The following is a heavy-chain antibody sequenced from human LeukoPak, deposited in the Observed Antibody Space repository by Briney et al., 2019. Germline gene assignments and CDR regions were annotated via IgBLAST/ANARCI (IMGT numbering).Heavy chain of an antibody. J-gene: IGHJ4*02. V-gene: IGHV3-48*01. CDR3: ARGAYYYED. Sequence: GGPLRLSCAASGFTFSSNRRNWARRAPGKGLEWVSYISSSSSTIYYADSVKGRFTISRDNAKNSLYLQMNSLRAEDTAVYYCARGAYYYEDWGQGTLVTVSS. D-gene: IGHD3-22*01. CDR2: ISSSSSTI. CDR1: GFTFSSNR.